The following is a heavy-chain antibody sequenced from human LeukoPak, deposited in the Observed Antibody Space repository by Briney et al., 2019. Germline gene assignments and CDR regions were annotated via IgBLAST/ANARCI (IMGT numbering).Heavy chain of an antibody. CDR3: AKDQLPRIFDY. J-gene: IGHJ4*02. CDR1: GFTFSSYE. D-gene: IGHD2-2*01. CDR2: ISSSGSTI. V-gene: IGHV3-48*03. Sequence: PGGSLRLSCAASGFTFSSYEMNWVRQAPGKGLEWVSYISSSGSTIYYADSVRGRFTISRDNAKNTLYLQMNSLRAEDTAVYYCAKDQLPRIFDYWGQGTLVTVSS.